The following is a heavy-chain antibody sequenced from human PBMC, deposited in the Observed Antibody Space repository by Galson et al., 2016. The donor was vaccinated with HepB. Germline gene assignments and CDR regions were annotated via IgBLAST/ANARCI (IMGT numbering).Heavy chain of an antibody. CDR3: ASLRFKGFDL. V-gene: IGHV3-53*01. CDR1: GFSVSSNY. D-gene: IGHD3-3*01. J-gene: IGHJ2*01. Sequence: SLRLSCAASGFSVSSNYMSWVRQAPGKGLQWVSVIFSGGSTYYADSVKGRFTISRDNSKNTLYPQMNSLRAEDTAVYYCASLRFKGFDLWGRGTLVTVSS. CDR2: IFSGGST.